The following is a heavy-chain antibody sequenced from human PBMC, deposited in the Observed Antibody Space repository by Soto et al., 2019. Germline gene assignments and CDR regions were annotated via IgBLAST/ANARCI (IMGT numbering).Heavy chain of an antibody. CDR2: ISSSSSYI. Sequence: GGSLRLSCAASGFTFSSYSMNWVRQAPGKGLEWVSSISSSSSYIYYADSVKGRFTISRDNAKNSLYLQMNSLRAEDTAVYYCARVSIAARRDGAFDIWGQGTMVTVSS. CDR1: GFTFSSYS. V-gene: IGHV3-21*01. J-gene: IGHJ3*02. CDR3: ARVSIAARRDGAFDI. D-gene: IGHD6-6*01.